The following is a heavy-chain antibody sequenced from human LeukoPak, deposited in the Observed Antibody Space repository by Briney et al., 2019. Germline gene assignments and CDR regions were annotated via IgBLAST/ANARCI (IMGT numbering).Heavy chain of an antibody. Sequence: GGSLRLSCAVSGFTFSHYAMSWIRQAPGKGLEWVSYISSSSSYTNYADSVKGRFTISRDNAKNSLYLQMNSLRAEDTAVYYCARGSGSYGAFDIWGQGTMVTVSS. J-gene: IGHJ3*02. CDR3: ARGSGSYGAFDI. CDR1: GFTFSHYA. CDR2: ISSSSSYT. V-gene: IGHV3-11*05. D-gene: IGHD1-26*01.